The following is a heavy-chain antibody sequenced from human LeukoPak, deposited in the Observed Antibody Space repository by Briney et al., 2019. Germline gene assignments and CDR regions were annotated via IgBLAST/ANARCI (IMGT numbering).Heavy chain of an antibody. CDR2: IYYSGNT. CDR1: GGSISSGDYY. J-gene: IGHJ2*01. CDR3: ARQSRVTIFSQDWYFDL. V-gene: IGHV4-30-4*01. D-gene: IGHD3-9*01. Sequence: PSQTLSLTCTVSGGSISSGDYYWSWIRQPPGKGLEWIGYIYYSGNTNYNPSLKSRVTISVDTSKNQFSLKLSSVTAADTAVYYCARQSRVTIFSQDWYFDLWGRGTLVTVSS.